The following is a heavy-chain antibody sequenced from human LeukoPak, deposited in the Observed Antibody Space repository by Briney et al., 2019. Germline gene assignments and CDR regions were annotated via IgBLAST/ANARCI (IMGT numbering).Heavy chain of an antibody. D-gene: IGHD3-10*01. CDR1: GGSISSYY. Sequence: PSETLSLTCTVSGGSISSYYWIWIRQPPGKGLEWIGYIYYSGSTNYNPSLKSRVTISVDTSKNQFSLKLSSVTAADTAVYYCARSFHTYYYGSGFYGMDVWGQGTTVTVSS. CDR3: ARSFHTYYYGSGFYGMDV. V-gene: IGHV4-59*01. CDR2: IYYSGST. J-gene: IGHJ6*02.